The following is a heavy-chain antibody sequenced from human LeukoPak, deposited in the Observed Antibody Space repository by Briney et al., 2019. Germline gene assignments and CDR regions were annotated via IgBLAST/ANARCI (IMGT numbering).Heavy chain of an antibody. CDR2: IIPIFGTA. D-gene: IGHD6-13*01. CDR3: ARVAIAAAHNWFDP. J-gene: IGHJ5*02. Sequence: GASVKVSXKASGGTFSSYAISWVRQAPGQGLEWMGRIIPIFGTANYAQKFQGRVTITTDESTSTAYMELSSLRSEDTAVYYCARVAIAAAHNWFDPWGQGTLVTVSS. V-gene: IGHV1-69*05. CDR1: GGTFSSYA.